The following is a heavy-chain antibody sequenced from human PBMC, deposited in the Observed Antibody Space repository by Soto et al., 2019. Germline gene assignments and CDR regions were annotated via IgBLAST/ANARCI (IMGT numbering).Heavy chain of an antibody. CDR1: GFTFGDYA. D-gene: IGHD3-3*01. Sequence: PGGSLRLSCTASGFTFGDYAMSWFRQAQGKGLEWVGFIRSKAYGETTEYAASVKGRFTISRDDSKSIAYLQMNSLKTEDTAVYYCTRESDYDFWSGYYFGYYYYYGMDVWGQGTTVTVSS. V-gene: IGHV3-49*03. J-gene: IGHJ6*02. CDR3: TRESDYDFWSGYYFGYYYYYGMDV. CDR2: IRSKAYGETT.